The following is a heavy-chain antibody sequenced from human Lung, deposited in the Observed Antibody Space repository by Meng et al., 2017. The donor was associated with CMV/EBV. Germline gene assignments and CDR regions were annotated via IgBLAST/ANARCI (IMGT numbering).Heavy chain of an antibody. CDR3: HEYSSSSGDDAFDI. D-gene: IGHD6-6*01. Sequence: GGSLRLXCAISGFTVSRNSMSWVRQAPGKGLEWVSVIYYDDSTYYADSVKGRFTMSRDSSMNTVFLQMNSLRAEDTAVYYCHEYSSSSGDDAFDIWGQGTMVTVSS. CDR2: IYYDDST. V-gene: IGHV3-53*05. J-gene: IGHJ3*02. CDR1: GFTVSRNS.